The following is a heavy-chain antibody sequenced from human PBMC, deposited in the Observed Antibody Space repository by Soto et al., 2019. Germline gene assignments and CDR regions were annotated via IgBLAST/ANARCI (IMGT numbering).Heavy chain of an antibody. J-gene: IGHJ3*02. CDR1: GFTVSSNY. V-gene: IGHV3-66*01. CDR2: IYSGGST. CDR3: AGALDYDILTGYSYHDAFDI. D-gene: IGHD3-9*01. Sequence: GGSLRLSCAASGFTVSSNYMSWVRQAPGKGLEWVSVIYSGGSTYYADSVKGRFTISRDNSKNTLYLQMNSLRAEDTAVYYCAGALDYDILTGYSYHDAFDIWGQGTMVTVSS.